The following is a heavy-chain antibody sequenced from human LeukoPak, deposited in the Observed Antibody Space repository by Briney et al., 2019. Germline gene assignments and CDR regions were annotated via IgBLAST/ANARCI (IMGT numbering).Heavy chain of an antibody. V-gene: IGHV3-64*02. J-gene: IGHJ3*01. Sequence: GGSLRLSCVASEFSYSNFAMHWVRQAPGEGLEYVSGISRNGDTTYYADSVKGRFTVSRDNSKNTLFLQMSSLRPEDMAVYYCAREPPRYTSDGNGFDLWGQGTMVTVSS. CDR1: EFSYSNFA. CDR3: AREPPRYTSDGNGFDL. D-gene: IGHD6-25*01. CDR2: ISRNGDTT.